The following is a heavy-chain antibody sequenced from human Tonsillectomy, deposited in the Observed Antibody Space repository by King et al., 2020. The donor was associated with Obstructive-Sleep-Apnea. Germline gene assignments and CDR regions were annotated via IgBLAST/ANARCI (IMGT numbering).Heavy chain of an antibody. V-gene: IGHV5-10-1*01. Sequence: VKLVQSGAEVKKPGESLRISCKGSGYSFTSYWISWVRQMPGKGLEWMGRIDPSDSYSDYSPSFQGHVTISADKYISTAYLQWSSPKASDTAMYYCARQTYYYESSGHTGFDYWGQGTLVTVSS. J-gene: IGHJ4*02. CDR3: ARQTYYYESSGHTGFDY. CDR2: IDPSDSYS. D-gene: IGHD3-22*01. CDR1: GYSFTSYW.